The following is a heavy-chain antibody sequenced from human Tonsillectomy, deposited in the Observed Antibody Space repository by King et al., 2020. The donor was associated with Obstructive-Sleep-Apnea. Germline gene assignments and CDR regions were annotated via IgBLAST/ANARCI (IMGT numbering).Heavy chain of an antibody. Sequence: VQLQESGPGLVKPSETLSLTCTVSGGSISSYYWSWIRQPPGKGLELIGYIYYSGSTNYNPSLKSRVTISVDTSKNQFSLKLSSVTAADTAVYYCATSSGYSYYFDYWGQGTLVTVSS. CDR1: GGSISSYY. V-gene: IGHV4-59*01. D-gene: IGHD3-22*01. J-gene: IGHJ4*02. CDR3: ATSSGYSYYFDY. CDR2: IYYSGST.